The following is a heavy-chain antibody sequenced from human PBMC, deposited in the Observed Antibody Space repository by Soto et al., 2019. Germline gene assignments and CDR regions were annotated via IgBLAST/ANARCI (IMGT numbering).Heavy chain of an antibody. D-gene: IGHD3-3*01. CDR1: GYTFTSYG. CDR3: ARAKGFAQPPFWSGYSQSNWFDP. Sequence: ASVKVSCKASGYTFTSYGISWVRQAPGQGLEWMGWISAYNGNTNYAQKLQGRVTMTTDTSTSTAYMELRSLRSDDTAVYYCARAKGFAQPPFWSGYSQSNWFDPWGQGTLVTVSS. J-gene: IGHJ5*02. CDR2: ISAYNGNT. V-gene: IGHV1-18*01.